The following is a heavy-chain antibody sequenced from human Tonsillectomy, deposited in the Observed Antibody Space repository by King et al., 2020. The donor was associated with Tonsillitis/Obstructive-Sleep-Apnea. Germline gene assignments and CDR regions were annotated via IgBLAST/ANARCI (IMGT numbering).Heavy chain of an antibody. CDR2: IYPGDSDT. D-gene: IGHD3-22*01. V-gene: IGHV5-51*01. CDR1: GYSFTSHW. J-gene: IGHJ4*02. CDR3: ASYYDSSGYRLGAIDY. Sequence: VQLVESGAEVKKPGESLKLSCKGSGYSFTSHWIGWVRQMPGKGLEWMGIIYPGDSDTRYSPSFQGQVTISADKSISTAYLQWSSLKASDTAMYYCASYYDSSGYRLGAIDYWGQGTLVTVSS.